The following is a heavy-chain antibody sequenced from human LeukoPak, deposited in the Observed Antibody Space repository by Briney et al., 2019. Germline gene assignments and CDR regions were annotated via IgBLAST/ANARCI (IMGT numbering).Heavy chain of an antibody. J-gene: IGHJ4*02. Sequence: GGSLRLSRAASGFTFSSYSMNWVRQAPGKGLEWVSAISGSGVSTYYADSVKGRFTVSRDNSKNTLYLQMSSLRAEDTAVYYCAKDERNWNYNLASQTYDWGQGTLVTVSS. CDR2: ISGSGVST. V-gene: IGHV3-23*01. CDR3: AKDERNWNYNLASQTYD. CDR1: GFTFSSYS. D-gene: IGHD1-7*01.